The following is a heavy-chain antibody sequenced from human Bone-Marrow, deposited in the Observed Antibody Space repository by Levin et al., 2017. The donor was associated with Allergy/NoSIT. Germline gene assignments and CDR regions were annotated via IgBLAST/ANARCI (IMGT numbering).Heavy chain of an antibody. J-gene: IGHJ6*02. Sequence: SLKISCAASGYTFSNSEMNWVRQAPGKGLEWVSYISSSGTTIYYADSVKGRFTISRDNTAQNSLYLQMASLRADDTAVYYCARVTTGSYSLAPYYYHGMDVWGQGTTVIVSS. V-gene: IGHV3-48*03. CDR3: ARVTTGSYSLAPYYYHGMDV. CDR2: ISSSGTTI. D-gene: IGHD1-26*01. CDR1: GYTFSNSE.